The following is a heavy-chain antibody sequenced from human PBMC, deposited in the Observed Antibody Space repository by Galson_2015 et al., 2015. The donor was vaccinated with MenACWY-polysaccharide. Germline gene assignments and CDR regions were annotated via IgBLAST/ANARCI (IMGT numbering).Heavy chain of an antibody. Sequence: SETLSLTCAVSGYSISSGHYWGWIRQPPGKGLEWIGSIYHSGSTFYNPSLKSRVTISVDTSKNQFSLKLSSVTAADTAVYYCARGPDSSGGDWFDPWGQGTLVTASS. D-gene: IGHD6-19*01. V-gene: IGHV4-38-2*01. J-gene: IGHJ5*02. CDR2: IYHSGST. CDR3: ARGPDSSGGDWFDP. CDR1: GYSISSGHY.